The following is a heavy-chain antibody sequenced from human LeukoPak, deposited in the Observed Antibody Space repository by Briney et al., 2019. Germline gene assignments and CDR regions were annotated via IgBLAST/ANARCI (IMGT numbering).Heavy chain of an antibody. V-gene: IGHV4-61*02. D-gene: IGHD3-9*01. Sequence: PSETLSLTCTVSGGSISSGSYYWSWIRQPAGKGLEWIGRIYTSGSTNYNPSLKSRVTISVDTSKNQFSLKLSSVTAADTAVYYCARSLLVLTTGYYYFDYWGQGTLVTVSS. CDR2: IYTSGST. CDR3: ARSLLVLTTGYYYFDY. CDR1: GGSISSGSYY. J-gene: IGHJ4*02.